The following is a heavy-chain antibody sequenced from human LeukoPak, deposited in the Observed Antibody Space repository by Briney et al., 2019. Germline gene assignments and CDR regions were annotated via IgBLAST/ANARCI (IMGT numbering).Heavy chain of an antibody. J-gene: IGHJ6*03. D-gene: IGHD5-18*01. CDR2: IYTSGTT. CDR1: GGSISSGSYY. CDR3: ARFGTAMVNHYYYYYMDV. Sequence: SETLSLTCNVSGGSISSGSYYWSWIRQPAGKGLEWIGRIYTSGTTNYNPSLKSRVTISVDTSKNQFSLKLSSVTAADTAVYYCARFGTAMVNHYYYYYMDVWGKGTTVTVSS. V-gene: IGHV4-61*02.